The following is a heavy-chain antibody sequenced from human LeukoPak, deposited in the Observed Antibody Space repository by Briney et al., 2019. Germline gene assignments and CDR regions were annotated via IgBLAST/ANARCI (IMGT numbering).Heavy chain of an antibody. Sequence: GGSLRLSCAASGFPLSSYAMSWVRQASGKGLEWVSATSSSDPGTYYADSVRGRFTISRDNSKNTLYLQINSLRAEDTAIYYCARERVARGVFDYWGQGTLVTVSS. CDR2: TSSSDPGT. D-gene: IGHD6-6*01. CDR3: ARERVARGVFDY. J-gene: IGHJ4*02. V-gene: IGHV3-23*01. CDR1: GFPLSSYA.